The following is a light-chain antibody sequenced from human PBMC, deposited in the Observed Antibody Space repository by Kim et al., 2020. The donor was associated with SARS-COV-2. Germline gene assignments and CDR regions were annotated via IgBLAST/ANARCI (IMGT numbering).Light chain of an antibody. Sequence: EIVLTQSPGTLSLSPGERGTLSCRASQSVSSSYLAWYQQKPGQAPRLLIYGASSRAIGIPDRFSGSGSGTDFTLTISRLEPEDFAVYYCQQYGSSRLTFGGGTKVDIK. J-gene: IGKJ4*01. V-gene: IGKV3-20*01. CDR1: QSVSSSY. CDR2: GAS. CDR3: QQYGSSRLT.